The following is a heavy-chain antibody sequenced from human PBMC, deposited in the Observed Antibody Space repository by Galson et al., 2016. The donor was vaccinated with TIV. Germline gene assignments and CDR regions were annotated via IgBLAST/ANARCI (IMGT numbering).Heavy chain of an antibody. D-gene: IGHD3-10*01. CDR1: GGIFNRYA. CDR3: ARGTDYYGSGSFSY. Sequence: SVKVSCKASGGIFNRYAISWVRQAPGQGLEWMGKIIAIFGTTNYAQKFQGRVTITADESTSSVYMELSSLRSEDTAVYYCARGTDYYGSGSFSYWGQGTLVTASS. CDR2: IIAIFGTT. V-gene: IGHV1-69*13. J-gene: IGHJ4*02.